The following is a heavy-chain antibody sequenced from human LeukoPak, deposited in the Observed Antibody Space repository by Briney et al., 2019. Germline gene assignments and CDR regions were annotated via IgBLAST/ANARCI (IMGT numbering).Heavy chain of an antibody. J-gene: IGHJ5*02. V-gene: IGHV4-59*01. CDR2: IYYSGST. CDR1: GVPISNYY. Sequence: PSETLSPTCTVSGVPISNYYWHWIRQSPGKGLEWTGYIYYSGSTDYNPSLKSRVTVSVDTSKRQFSLELSSVTAADTAVYYCARGGVVGTMLRTINWFDPWGPGTLVAVSS. CDR3: ARGGVVGTMLRTINWFDP. D-gene: IGHD3-10*01.